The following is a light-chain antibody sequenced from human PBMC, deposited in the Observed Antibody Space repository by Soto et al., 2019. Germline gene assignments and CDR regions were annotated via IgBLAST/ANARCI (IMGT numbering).Light chain of an antibody. CDR1: QTISSW. Sequence: DIQMTQSPSTLSGSVGDRVTITCRASQTISSWLAWYQQKPGKAPKLLIYKESTLKSGVPSRFSGSGSGTEFPLTISRLQTDDFATYYCQHYNSYSEAFGQGTKVELK. J-gene: IGKJ1*01. CDR2: KES. V-gene: IGKV1-5*03. CDR3: QHYNSYSEA.